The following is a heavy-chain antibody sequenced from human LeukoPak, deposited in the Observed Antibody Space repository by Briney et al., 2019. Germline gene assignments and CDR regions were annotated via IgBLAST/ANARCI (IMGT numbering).Heavy chain of an antibody. CDR2: ISPDGSDT. D-gene: IGHD2-2*01. J-gene: IGHJ4*02. CDR3: GKTSTSCCDY. CDR1: GFTFSSYW. Sequence: GWALRLSCAASGFTFSSYWMHWVRQAPGKGLVWVSRISPDGSDTSYADSVKGRFTISRDNAKDTVFLQMNSLRAEDTALYYCGKTSTSCCDYWGQGTLVTVSS. V-gene: IGHV3-74*01.